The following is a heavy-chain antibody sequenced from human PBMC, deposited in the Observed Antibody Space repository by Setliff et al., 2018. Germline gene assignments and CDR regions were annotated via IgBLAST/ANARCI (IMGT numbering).Heavy chain of an antibody. J-gene: IGHJ6*02. CDR2: LNPSGGGT. D-gene: IGHD2-2*01. CDR1: GYTFSGYY. V-gene: IGHV1-46*01. Sequence: ASVKVSCKASGYTFSGYYIHWVRQAPGQGLDWMGVLNPSGGGTEFAEKFQGRLTVTRDTSTSTVYMELSSLRSEGTAVYYCARESVPVPAGYGMDVWGQGTTVTVSS. CDR3: ARESVPVPAGYGMDV.